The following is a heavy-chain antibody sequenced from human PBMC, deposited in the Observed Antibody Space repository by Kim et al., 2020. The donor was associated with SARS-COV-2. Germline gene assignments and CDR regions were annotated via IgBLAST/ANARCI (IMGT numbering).Heavy chain of an antibody. V-gene: IGHV1-18*01. D-gene: IGHD6-6*01. CDR3: AREGPGRARPSNY. Sequence: AQKRQGRVTMTTDTSTSTAYMELRSLRSDDTAVYYCAREGPGRARPSNYWGQGTLVTVSS. J-gene: IGHJ4*02.